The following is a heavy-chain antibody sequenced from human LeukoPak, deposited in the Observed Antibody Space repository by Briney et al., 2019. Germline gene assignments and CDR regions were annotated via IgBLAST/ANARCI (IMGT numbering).Heavy chain of an antibody. J-gene: IGHJ4*02. V-gene: IGHV4-59*08. CDR1: GGSISSYY. D-gene: IGHD3-10*01. CDR3: ARLRGSGDFDY. Sequence: SETLSLTCTVSGGSISSYYWSWIRQPPGKGLEWIGYIYYSGSTNYNPSLKSRATISVDTSKNQFSLKLGSVTAADTAVYYCARLRGSGDFDYWGQGTLVTVSS. CDR2: IYYSGST.